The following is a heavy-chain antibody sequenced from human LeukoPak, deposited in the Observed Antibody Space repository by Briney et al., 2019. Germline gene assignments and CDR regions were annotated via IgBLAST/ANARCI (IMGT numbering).Heavy chain of an antibody. CDR1: EFTFSSYA. CDR3: AKDWGYSTSQGYYFDY. CDR2: ISGSGVAT. V-gene: IGHV3-23*01. D-gene: IGHD6-13*01. J-gene: IGHJ4*02. Sequence: GGSLRLSCAASEFTFSSYAVSWVRQAPGKGLEWVSSISGSGVATYSADSVKGRFTISRDNSKNTLYLQMNSLRAEDTAVYYCAKDWGYSTSQGYYFDYWGQGTVVTVSS.